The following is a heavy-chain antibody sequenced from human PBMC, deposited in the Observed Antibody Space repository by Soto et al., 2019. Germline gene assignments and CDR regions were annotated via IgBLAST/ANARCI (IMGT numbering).Heavy chain of an antibody. V-gene: IGHV4-61*08. CDR1: GFSISRGGCS. J-gene: IGHJ4*02. Sequence: SETLSLTCAVSGFSISRGGCSWSWIRPPPGKGLEWIAYIYYTGSTYYNPSLKSRLTISVDTSKNQISLRLSSVTAADTAVYYCARHYAGANDYWGQGTLVTVSS. CDR2: IYYTGST. CDR3: ARHYAGANDY. D-gene: IGHD1-26*01.